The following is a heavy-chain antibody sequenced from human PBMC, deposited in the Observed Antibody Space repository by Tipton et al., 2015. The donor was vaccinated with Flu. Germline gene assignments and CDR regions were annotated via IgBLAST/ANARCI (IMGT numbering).Heavy chain of an antibody. CDR1: GYTFTNYA. CDR3: AGKSTAL. CDR2: MNPNSGNT. J-gene: IGHJ4*02. Sequence: QVQLVQSGAEVKKPGASVKVSCKASGYTFTNYAVHWVRQATGQGLEYMGWMNPNSGNTGYAQKFQGRVTMTRDTSISTAYMELSSLRSEDAAVYYCAGKSTALWGQGTLVTVSS. V-gene: IGHV1-8*01.